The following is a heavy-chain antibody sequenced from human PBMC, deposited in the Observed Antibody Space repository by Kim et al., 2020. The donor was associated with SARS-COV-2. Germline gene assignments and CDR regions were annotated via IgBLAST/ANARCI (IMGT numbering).Heavy chain of an antibody. D-gene: IGHD6-13*01. J-gene: IGHJ3*01. CDR3: ASGWYGAFDY. V-gene: IGHV4-34*13. CDR2: GDT. Sequence: GDTIYNPSHRSRDTISVDTSKNQVSLKLSSVTAADTAVYFCASGWYGAFDYWGQGTMVTVSS.